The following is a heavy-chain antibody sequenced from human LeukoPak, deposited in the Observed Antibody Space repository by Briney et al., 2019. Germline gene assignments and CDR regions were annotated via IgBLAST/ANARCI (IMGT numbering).Heavy chain of an antibody. J-gene: IGHJ6*03. CDR2: INPNNGGT. V-gene: IGHV1-2*02. CDR1: VYTFTGYN. CDR3: AGTSGYYYYYYMDV. D-gene: IGHD6-6*01. Sequence: GASVTVSFTSSVYTFTGYNMHWVRQAPGQGLEWMGWINPNNGGTNNAQKFQSRVTMTRDASISTAYMELSRLRSDDTAVYYCAGTSGYYYYYYMDVWGKGTTVTAS.